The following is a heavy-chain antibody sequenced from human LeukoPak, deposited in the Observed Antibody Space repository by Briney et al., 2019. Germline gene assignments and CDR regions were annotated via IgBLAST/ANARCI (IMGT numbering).Heavy chain of an antibody. Sequence: PSETLSLTCTVSGGSISSYYWSWLRQPPGKGLEWIGYIYYSGSTNYNPSLKSRVTISVDTSKNQFSLKLSSVTAADTAVYYCARAEWELRAPFDYWGQGTLVTVSS. CDR3: ARAEWELRAPFDY. V-gene: IGHV4-59*01. D-gene: IGHD1-26*01. J-gene: IGHJ4*02. CDR2: IYYSGST. CDR1: GGSISSYY.